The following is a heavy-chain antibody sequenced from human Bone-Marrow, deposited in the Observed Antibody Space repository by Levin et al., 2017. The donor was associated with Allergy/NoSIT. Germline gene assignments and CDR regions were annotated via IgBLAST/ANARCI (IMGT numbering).Heavy chain of an antibody. V-gene: IGHV1-2*02. D-gene: IGHD1-26*01. CDR2: INPNSGGT. J-gene: IGHJ5*02. CDR3: ARDGSYSPLMWFDP. Sequence: ASVKVSCKASGYTFTGYYMHWVRQAPGQGLEWMGWINPNSGGTNYAQKFQGRVTMTRDTSISTAYMELSRLRSDDTAVYYCARDGSYSPLMWFDPWGQGTLVTVSS. CDR1: GYTFTGYY.